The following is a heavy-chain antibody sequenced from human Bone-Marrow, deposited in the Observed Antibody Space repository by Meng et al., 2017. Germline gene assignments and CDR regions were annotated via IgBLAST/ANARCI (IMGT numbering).Heavy chain of an antibody. Sequence: ASVKVSCKASGYTFTGYYMHWVRQAPGQGLEWMGWINPNSGNTNYAQKLQGRVTMTTDTSTSTAYMELRSLRSDDTAVYYCARADDPQSPFGSISNYYYGMDVWGQGTTVTVSS. CDR3: ARADDPQSPFGSISNYYYGMDV. D-gene: IGHD3-16*01. CDR1: GYTFTGYY. J-gene: IGHJ6*02. CDR2: INPNSGNT. V-gene: IGHV1-18*04.